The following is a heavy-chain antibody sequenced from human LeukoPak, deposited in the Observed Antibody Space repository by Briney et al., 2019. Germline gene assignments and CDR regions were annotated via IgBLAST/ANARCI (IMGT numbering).Heavy chain of an antibody. J-gene: IGHJ3*02. CDR2: ISSSSSYI. V-gene: IGHV3-21*01. Sequence: GGSLRLSCAASGFTFSSYTMNWVRQAPGKGLEWVSSISSSSSYIDHADSVKGRFTISRDNAKNSLHLQMNSLRAEDTAVYYCARVNRGDAFDIWGQGTLVTVSS. CDR3: ARVNRGDAFDI. CDR1: GFTFSSYT. D-gene: IGHD3-16*02.